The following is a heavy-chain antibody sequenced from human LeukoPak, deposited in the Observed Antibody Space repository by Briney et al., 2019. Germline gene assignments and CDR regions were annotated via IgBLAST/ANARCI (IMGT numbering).Heavy chain of an antibody. CDR1: GYTFTVYY. CDR2: INPNSGGT. V-gene: IGHV1-2*06. J-gene: IGHJ4*02. CDR3: ARDRQGIAVAGTPPYFDY. D-gene: IGHD6-19*01. Sequence: ASVKVSCKASGYTFTVYYMHWVRQAPGQGLEWMGRINPNSGGTNYAQKFQGRVTMTRDTSISTAYMELSRLRSDDTAVYYCARDRQGIAVAGTPPYFDYWGQGTLVTVSS.